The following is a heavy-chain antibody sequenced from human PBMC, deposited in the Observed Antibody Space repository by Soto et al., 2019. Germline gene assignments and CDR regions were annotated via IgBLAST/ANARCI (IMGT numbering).Heavy chain of an antibody. Sequence: SVKVSCKASGATFSSYAISWVRQALGQGLEWMGGIIPIFGTANYAQKFQGRVTITADESTSTAYMELSSLRSEDTAVYYCARGYHSNYYMDVWGKGTTVTVSS. J-gene: IGHJ6*03. V-gene: IGHV1-69*13. CDR1: GATFSSYA. CDR3: ARGYHSNYYMDV. CDR2: IIPIFGTA. D-gene: IGHD1-26*01.